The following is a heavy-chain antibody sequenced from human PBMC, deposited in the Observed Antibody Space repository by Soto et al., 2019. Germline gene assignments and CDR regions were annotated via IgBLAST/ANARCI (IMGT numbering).Heavy chain of an antibody. Sequence: SETLSLTCSVSGGSITSGGFYWSWVRQHPEKGLEWIAYIFHSGSTDYNPSLKSRIIISADTSKNQFSLKLTSVTAADTAVYYCVRGGIAGNWFDPWGQGTLVTVSS. V-gene: IGHV4-31*03. CDR3: VRGGIAGNWFDP. J-gene: IGHJ5*02. D-gene: IGHD6-13*01. CDR1: GGSITSGGFY. CDR2: IFHSGST.